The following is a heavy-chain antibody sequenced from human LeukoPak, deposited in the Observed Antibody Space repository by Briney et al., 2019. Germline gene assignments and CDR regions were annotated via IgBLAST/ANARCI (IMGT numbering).Heavy chain of an antibody. V-gene: IGHV3-64*01. D-gene: IGHD3-10*01. J-gene: IGHJ4*02. CDR3: ARDGYYGSGSAKFDY. CDR2: ISSNGGST. CDR1: GFTFSSYA. Sequence: GGSLRLSCAASGFTFSSYAMHWVRQAPGKGLEYVSAISSNGGSTYYANSVKGRFTISRDNSKNTLYLQMNSLRAEDTAVYYCARDGYYGSGSAKFDYWGQGTLVTVSS.